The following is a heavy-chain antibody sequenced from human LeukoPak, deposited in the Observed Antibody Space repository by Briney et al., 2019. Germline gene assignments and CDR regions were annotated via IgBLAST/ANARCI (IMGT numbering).Heavy chain of an antibody. CDR1: GFTFSSYS. D-gene: IGHD2-15*01. J-gene: IGHJ4*02. CDR3: APGYCSGGSCYGGYDY. V-gene: IGHV3-48*04. Sequence: PGGSLRLSCAASGFTFSSYSMNWVRQAPGRGLEWVSYISSSSSTIYYADSVKGRFTISRDNAKNSLYLQMNSLRTEDTAVYYRAPGYCSGGSCYGGYDYWGQGTLVTVSS. CDR2: ISSSSSTI.